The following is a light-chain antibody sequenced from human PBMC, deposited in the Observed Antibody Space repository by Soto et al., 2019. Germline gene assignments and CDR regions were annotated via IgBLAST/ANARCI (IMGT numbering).Light chain of an antibody. V-gene: IGLV2-11*01. Sequence: QSALTQPRSVSGSPGQSVTISCTGTSSDVGGYNYVSWYQQHPGKAPKLMIYDVSKRLSGVPDRFFGSKSGNTASLTISGLQAEDEADYYCCSYAGSYTFVVFGGGTKVTVL. CDR1: SSDVGGYNY. J-gene: IGLJ2*01. CDR3: CSYAGSYTFVV. CDR2: DVS.